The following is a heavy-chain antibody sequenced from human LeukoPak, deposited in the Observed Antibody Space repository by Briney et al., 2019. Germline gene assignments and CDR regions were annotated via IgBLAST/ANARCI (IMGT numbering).Heavy chain of an antibody. CDR2: ISGSGGST. J-gene: IGHJ6*03. CDR3: AKDRGAGIYFYYMDV. D-gene: IGHD6-19*01. Sequence: GGSLRLSCAASGFTFSSYAMSWVRQAPGKGLEWVSAISGSGGSTYYADSVKGRFTISRDNSKNTLYLQMNSLRAEDTALYYCAKDRGAGIYFYYMDVWGKGTTVTISS. CDR1: GFTFSSYA. V-gene: IGHV3-23*01.